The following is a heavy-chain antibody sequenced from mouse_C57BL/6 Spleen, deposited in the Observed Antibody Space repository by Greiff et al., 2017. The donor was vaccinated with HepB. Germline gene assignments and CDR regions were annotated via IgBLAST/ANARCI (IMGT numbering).Heavy chain of an antibody. Sequence: EVQLVESGEGLVKPGGSLKLSCAASGFTFSSYAMSWVRQTPEKRLEWVAYISSGGDYIYYADTVKGRFTISRDNARNTLYLQMSSLKSEDTAMYYCTRDRDSSGYDAMDYWGQGTSVTVSS. D-gene: IGHD3-2*02. V-gene: IGHV5-9-1*02. CDR3: TRDRDSSGYDAMDY. CDR1: GFTFSSYA. J-gene: IGHJ4*01. CDR2: ISSGGDYI.